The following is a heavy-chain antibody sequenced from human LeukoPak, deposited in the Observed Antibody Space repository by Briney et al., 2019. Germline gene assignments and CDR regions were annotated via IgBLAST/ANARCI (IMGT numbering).Heavy chain of an antibody. J-gene: IGHJ4*02. CDR1: GFSFTTHA. V-gene: IGHV3-23*01. D-gene: IGHD6-6*01. Sequence: GGSLRLSCVASGFSFTTHAMGWVRQAPGKGLEWVSHISGSGGTTYYTDSVKGRFTISRDSSKNTLYLQMDSVRVEDTAVYYCAKSGAARAPFDYWGQGALVTVSS. CDR2: ISGSGGTT. CDR3: AKSGAARAPFDY.